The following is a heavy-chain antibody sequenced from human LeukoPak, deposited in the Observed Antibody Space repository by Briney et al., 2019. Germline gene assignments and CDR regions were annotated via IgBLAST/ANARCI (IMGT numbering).Heavy chain of an antibody. CDR2: ISGSGGST. Sequence: PGGSLRLSCAASGLTFSNYAMSWVRQAPGKGLEWVSVISGSGGSTYYVDSVQGRFTISRDNAKNSLYLQMNSLRAEDTAVYYCAELGITMIGGVWGKGTTVTISS. J-gene: IGHJ6*04. CDR3: AELGITMIGGV. CDR1: GLTFSNYA. V-gene: IGHV3-23*01. D-gene: IGHD3-10*02.